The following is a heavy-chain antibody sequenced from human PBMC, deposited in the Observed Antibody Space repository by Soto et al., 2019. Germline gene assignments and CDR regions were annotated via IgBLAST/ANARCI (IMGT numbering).Heavy chain of an antibody. CDR2: IIPIFGSA. V-gene: IGHV1-69*13. D-gene: IGHD3-3*02. J-gene: IGHJ4*02. CDR3: ARAFASNKYYFDS. Sequence: GASVKVSCKPSGGTFNSYIITWVRQAPGQGLEWMGGIIPIFGSADYAPKLQGRVTITADESTSTAYMELSSLRSEDTAVYYCARAFASNKYYFDSWGQGTQVTVSS. CDR1: GGTFNSYI.